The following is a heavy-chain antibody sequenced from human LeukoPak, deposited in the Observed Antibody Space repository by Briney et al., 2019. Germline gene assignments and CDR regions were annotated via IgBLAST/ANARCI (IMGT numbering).Heavy chain of an antibody. V-gene: IGHV4-61*02. CDR1: GGTISSGNYC. CDR3: ARGLSNLEY. CDR2: ICASGST. D-gene: IGHD4-11*01. J-gene: IGHJ4*02. Sequence: SETLSLTCTGYGGTISSGNYCRHSIRQPPEKVLERIGRICASGSTNYNPSLKSRVTISVDTSKNQFSMKLSSVTAADTAVYYCARGLSNLEYWGQGTLVTVSS.